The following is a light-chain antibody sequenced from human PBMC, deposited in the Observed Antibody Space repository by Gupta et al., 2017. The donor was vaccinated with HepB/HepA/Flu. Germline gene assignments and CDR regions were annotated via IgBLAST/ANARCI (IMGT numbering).Light chain of an antibody. CDR1: QSVLFSSNNKKY. V-gene: IGKV4-1*01. J-gene: IGKJ2*02. CDR3: QQNYSIPCT. Sequence: DIVMTQSRDSLAVSLGARANINCKSSQSVLFSSNNKKYLAWYQQKTGQPPKLLIYWASFRESGVPDRFSGSGSGTDFTLTIDSLQAEDVAVYYCQQNYSIPCTFGQGTKLEIK. CDR2: WAS.